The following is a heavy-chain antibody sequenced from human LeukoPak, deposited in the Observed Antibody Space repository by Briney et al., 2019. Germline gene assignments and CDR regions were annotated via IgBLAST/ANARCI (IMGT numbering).Heavy chain of an antibody. CDR2: ISAYSGNT. CDR3: ARRAPGAIDY. Sequence: AASVKVSCKASGYTFTSYGISWMRQAPGQGLEWMGWISAYSGNTNYAQKLQGRVTMTTNTSTTTAYMEVRSLRSDDTAVYYCARRAPGAIDYWGQGTLVTVSS. D-gene: IGHD6-13*01. CDR1: GYTFTSYG. V-gene: IGHV1-18*01. J-gene: IGHJ4*02.